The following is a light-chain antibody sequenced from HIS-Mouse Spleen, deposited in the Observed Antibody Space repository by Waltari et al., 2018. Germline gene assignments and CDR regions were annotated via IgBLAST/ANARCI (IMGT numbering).Light chain of an antibody. Sequence: SYELTQPPSVSVSPGQTARITCSGDALPKKSAYWYQQKSGQAPVLVHYEDSKLPSGIPERFSGASSGTMATLTISGAQVEDEADYYCYSTDSSGNHRVFGGGTKLTVL. V-gene: IGLV3-10*01. CDR1: ALPKKS. J-gene: IGLJ2*01. CDR3: YSTDSSGNHRV. CDR2: EDS.